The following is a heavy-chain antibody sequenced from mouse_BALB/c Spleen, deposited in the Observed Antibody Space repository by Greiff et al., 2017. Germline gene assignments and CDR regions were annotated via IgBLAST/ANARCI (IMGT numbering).Heavy chain of an antibody. CDR2: ISSGSSTI. Sequence: DVKLVESGGGLVQPGGSRKLSCAASGFTFSSFGMHWVRQAPEKGLEWVAYISSGSSTIYYADTVKGRFTISRDNPKNTLFLQMTSLRSEDTAMYYCARSTGKWFAYWGQGTLVTVSA. V-gene: IGHV5-17*02. D-gene: IGHD4-1*02. CDR3: ARSTGKWFAY. J-gene: IGHJ3*01. CDR1: GFTFSSFG.